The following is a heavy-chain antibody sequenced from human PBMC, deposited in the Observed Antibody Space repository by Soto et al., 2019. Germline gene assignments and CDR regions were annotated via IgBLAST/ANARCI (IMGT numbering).Heavy chain of an antibody. CDR3: AKLGSSAWSPHYYFDH. J-gene: IGHJ4*02. D-gene: IGHD3-10*01. CDR2: ITGSGSDT. V-gene: IGHV3-23*01. CDR1: GFTFNNYA. Sequence: GGSLRLSCAASGFTFNNYAMGWVRQAPGKGLEWVSAITGSGSDTYYLDSVKGRFAISRDNSKNTLFLQMNSLRAEDTAIYYCAKLGSSAWSPHYYFDHWGQGTLVTVSS.